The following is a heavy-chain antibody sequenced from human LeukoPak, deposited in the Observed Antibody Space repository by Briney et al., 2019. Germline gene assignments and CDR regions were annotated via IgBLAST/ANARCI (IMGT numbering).Heavy chain of an antibody. D-gene: IGHD2-21*02. J-gene: IGHJ3*02. CDR1: GGSFSGYY. CDR3: ARDTGAAILGAFDI. CDR2: IYYSGST. Sequence: SETLSLTCAVYGGSFSGYYWSWIRQPPGKGLEWIGYIYYSGSTNYNPSLKSRVTISVDTSKNQFSLKLSSVTAADTAMYYCARDTGAAILGAFDIWGQGTMVTVSS. V-gene: IGHV4-59*01.